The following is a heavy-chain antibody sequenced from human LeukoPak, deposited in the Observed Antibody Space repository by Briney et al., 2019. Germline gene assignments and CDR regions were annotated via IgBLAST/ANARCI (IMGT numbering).Heavy chain of an antibody. J-gene: IGHJ6*03. V-gene: IGHV4-34*01. Sequence: SETLSLTCAVSGVSFNDYYWSWVRQTPGKGLEWIGEINHSGSTYYNPSLGSRVTISVDTSKNQFSLKLTSVTAADTAVYYCARHMVWITNFYYYMDVWGKGTTVTVSS. CDR2: INHSGST. D-gene: IGHD3-10*01. CDR1: GVSFNDYY. CDR3: ARHMVWITNFYYYMDV.